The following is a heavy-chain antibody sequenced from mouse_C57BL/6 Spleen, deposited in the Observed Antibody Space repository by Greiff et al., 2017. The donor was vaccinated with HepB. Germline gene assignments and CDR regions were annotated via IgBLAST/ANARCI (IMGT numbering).Heavy chain of an antibody. V-gene: IGHV5-17*01. CDR1: GFTFSDYG. CDR3: ARGGSITTVVEGY. Sequence: EVKLQESGGGLVKPGGSLKLSCAASGFTFSDYGMHWVRQAPEKGLGWVAYISSGSSTIYYADTVKGRFTISRDNAKNTLFLQMTSLRSEDTAMYYCARGGSITTVVEGYWGQGTTLTVSS. J-gene: IGHJ2*01. CDR2: ISSGSSTI. D-gene: IGHD1-1*01.